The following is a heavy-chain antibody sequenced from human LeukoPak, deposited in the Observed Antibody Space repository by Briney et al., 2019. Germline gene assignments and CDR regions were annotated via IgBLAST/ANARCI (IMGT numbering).Heavy chain of an antibody. Sequence: PSKTLSLTCAVSDYSITSDYYWGWIRQPAGKGLEWIGSIYHSGSTYYNPSLKSRVTISVDTSKNQFSLKLTSVTAADTAVYYCAREGSTSGTNWFDPWGQGTLVTVSS. D-gene: IGHD3-10*01. V-gene: IGHV4-38-2*02. CDR1: DYSITSDYY. J-gene: IGHJ5*02. CDR2: IYHSGST. CDR3: AREGSTSGTNWFDP.